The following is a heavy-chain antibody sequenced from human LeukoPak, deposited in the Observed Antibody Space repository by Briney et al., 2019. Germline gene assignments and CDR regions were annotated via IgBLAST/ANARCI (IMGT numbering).Heavy chain of an antibody. J-gene: IGHJ4*02. V-gene: IGHV1-2*02. CDR2: INPNSGGT. CDR3: ARDLYGGTSATFDY. D-gene: IGHD4-23*01. CDR1: GYTFTCYY. Sequence: GASVKVSFKASGYTFTCYYMHWVRQAPGQGLNWMGWINPNSGGTYYAQKFQGRVTMTSDTSISSAYMELSRLRSDDRAGYYCARDLYGGTSATFDYWGQGTLVTVSS.